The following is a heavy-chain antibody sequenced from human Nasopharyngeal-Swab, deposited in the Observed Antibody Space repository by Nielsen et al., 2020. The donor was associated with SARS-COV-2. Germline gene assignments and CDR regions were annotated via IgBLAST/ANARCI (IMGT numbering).Heavy chain of an antibody. D-gene: IGHD3-10*01. Sequence: SETLSLTCTVSGGSISRYYWSWIRQPPGKGLEWIGYIYYSGSTKYNPSLKSRVTISIDTSKDQFSLKLSSVTAADTAMYYCARDRTGYGSLNYFDYWGQGTLVTVSS. CDR3: ARDRTGYGSLNYFDY. CDR1: GGSISRYY. J-gene: IGHJ4*02. CDR2: IYYSGST. V-gene: IGHV4-59*13.